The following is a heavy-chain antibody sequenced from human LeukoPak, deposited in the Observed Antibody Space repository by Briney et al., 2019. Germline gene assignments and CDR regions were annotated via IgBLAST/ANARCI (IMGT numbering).Heavy chain of an antibody. Sequence: PGGSPRLSCAVSGFIFSNYGMHWVRQAPGKGMEWVAVISYDGTNKYYADSVKGRFTISRDNSKNTLYLQMSSLRAEDTAAYYCAKGSYYDQVEESDYWGQGTLVTVSS. D-gene: IGHD3-16*01. V-gene: IGHV3-30*18. CDR2: ISYDGTNK. CDR1: GFIFSNYG. J-gene: IGHJ4*02. CDR3: AKGSYYDQVEESDY.